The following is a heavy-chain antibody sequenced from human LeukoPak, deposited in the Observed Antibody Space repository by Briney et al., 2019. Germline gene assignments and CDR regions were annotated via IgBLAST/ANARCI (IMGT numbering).Heavy chain of an antibody. CDR1: GGSISSDY. Sequence: PSETLSLTCTVSGGSISSDYWSWVRQPPGKGLEWIGYMYYSGSTHYNPSLKSRVTISVDTSKNRFSLKLSSVSAADTAVYYCARDVSMLIDYWGQGTLVTVSS. V-gene: IGHV4-59*01. CDR2: MYYSGST. CDR3: ARDVSMLIDY. J-gene: IGHJ4*02. D-gene: IGHD2-8*01.